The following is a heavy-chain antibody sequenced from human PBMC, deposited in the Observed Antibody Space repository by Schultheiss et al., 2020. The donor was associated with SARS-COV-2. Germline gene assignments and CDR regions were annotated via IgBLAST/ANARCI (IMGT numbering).Heavy chain of an antibody. Sequence: SETLSLTCAVYGGSFSGYYWSWIRQPPGKGLEWIGEINHSGSTNYNPSLKSRVTISVDTSKNQFSLKLSSVTAADTAVYYCASFRRSGYSSGPYKWFDPWGQGTLVTVSS. CDR2: INHSGST. D-gene: IGHD6-19*01. CDR3: ASFRRSGYSSGPYKWFDP. V-gene: IGHV4-34*01. J-gene: IGHJ5*02. CDR1: GGSFSGYY.